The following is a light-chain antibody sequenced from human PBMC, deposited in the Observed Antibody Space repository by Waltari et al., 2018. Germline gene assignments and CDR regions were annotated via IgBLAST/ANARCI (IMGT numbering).Light chain of an antibody. CDR2: EVY. CDR3: SSYAGNHVV. J-gene: IGLJ2*01. CDR1: GSDVGGYNF. Sequence: QSALTQPRSVSESPGQSVTIPCTGTGSDVGGYNFFSWYQQFPGKVPKLLIYEVYKRPSGVPDRFSGSKSGNTASLVISGLQAEDEADYYCSSYAGNHVVFGGGTKLTVL. V-gene: IGLV2-11*01.